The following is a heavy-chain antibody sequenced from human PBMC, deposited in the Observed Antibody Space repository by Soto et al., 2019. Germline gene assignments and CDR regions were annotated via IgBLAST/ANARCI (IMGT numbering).Heavy chain of an antibody. CDR1: GFTFSSYA. Sequence: PGGSLRLSCAASGFTFSSYAMSWVRQAPGKGLEWVSAISGSGGSTYYADSVKGRFTISRDNSKNTLYLQMNGLRAEDTAVYYCVKDTPAWRQVWGYDYWGQGVQVTVSS. CDR3: VKDTPAWRQVWGYDY. CDR2: ISGSGGST. D-gene: IGHD7-27*01. V-gene: IGHV3-23*01. J-gene: IGHJ4*02.